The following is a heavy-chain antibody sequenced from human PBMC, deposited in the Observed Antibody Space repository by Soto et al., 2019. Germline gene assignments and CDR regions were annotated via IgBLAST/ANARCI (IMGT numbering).Heavy chain of an antibody. CDR1: GGSISSGGYS. Sequence: SETLSLTCAVSGGSISSGGYSWSWIRQPPGKGLEWIGYIYHSGSTYYNPSLKSRVTISVDGSKNQFSLKLSSVTAADTAVYYCARGLIPGSQYSGGWYYFDSWGQGTQVTVSS. V-gene: IGHV4-30-2*01. D-gene: IGHD2-15*01. CDR2: IYHSGST. J-gene: IGHJ4*02. CDR3: ARGLIPGSQYSGGWYYFDS.